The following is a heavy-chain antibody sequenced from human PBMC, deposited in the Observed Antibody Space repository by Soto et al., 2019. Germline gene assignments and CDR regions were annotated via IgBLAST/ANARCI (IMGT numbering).Heavy chain of an antibody. CDR3: ATRITGTQDYYYGMDV. Sequence: GGSLRLSCAASGFTFSDYYMSWIRQAPGKGLEWVSYISSSGSTIYYADSVRGRFTISRDNAKNSLYLQMNSLRAEDTAVYYCATRITGTQDYYYGMDVWGQGTTVTVSS. J-gene: IGHJ6*02. CDR1: GFTFSDYY. V-gene: IGHV3-11*01. D-gene: IGHD1-20*01. CDR2: ISSSGSTI.